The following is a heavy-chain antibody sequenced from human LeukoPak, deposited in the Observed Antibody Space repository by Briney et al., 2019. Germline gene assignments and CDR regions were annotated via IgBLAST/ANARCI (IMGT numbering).Heavy chain of an antibody. CDR2: INPNSGGT. CDR1: GYTFTGYY. D-gene: IGHD5-18*01. V-gene: IGHV1-2*06. CDR3: ARFGVGYSYGSGAFDI. J-gene: IGHJ3*02. Sequence: ASVKVSCKASGYTFTGYYMHWVRQAPGQGLEWMGRINPNSGGTNYAQKFQGRVTMTRDTSISTAYMGLSRLRSDDTAVYYCARFGVGYSYGSGAFDIWGQGTMVTVSS.